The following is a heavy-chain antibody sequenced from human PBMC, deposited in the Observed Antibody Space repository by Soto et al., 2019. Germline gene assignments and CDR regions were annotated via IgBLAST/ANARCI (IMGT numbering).Heavy chain of an antibody. J-gene: IGHJ6*02. D-gene: IGHD1-20*01. CDR2: IYHSGST. V-gene: IGHV4-38-2*01. CDR3: ARARGLVNGIWGYYYGMDV. CDR1: GYSISSGYY. Sequence: SETLSLTCADSGYSISSGYYWGWIRQPPGKGLEWIGSIYHSGSTYYNPYLKSRVTISVDTSKNQFSLKLSSVTAADTAVYYCARARGLVNGIWGYYYGMDVWGQGTTVTVSS.